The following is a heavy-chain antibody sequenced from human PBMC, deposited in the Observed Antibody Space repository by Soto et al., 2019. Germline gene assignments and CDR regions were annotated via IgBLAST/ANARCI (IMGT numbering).Heavy chain of an antibody. Sequence: PGESRKISCXGSGYSFTSYWISWVRQMPGKGLEWMGRIDPSDSYTNYSPSFQGHVTISADKSISTAYLQWSSLKASDTAMYYCARHSKYYYDSSGYGYWGQGTLVTVSS. D-gene: IGHD3-22*01. CDR2: IDPSDSYT. CDR1: GYSFTSYW. J-gene: IGHJ4*02. CDR3: ARHSKYYYDSSGYGY. V-gene: IGHV5-10-1*01.